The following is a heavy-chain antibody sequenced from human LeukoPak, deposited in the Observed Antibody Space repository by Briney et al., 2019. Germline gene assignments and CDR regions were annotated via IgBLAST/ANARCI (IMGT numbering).Heavy chain of an antibody. V-gene: IGHV3-30*02. Sequence: GGSLRLSCEASGFSFISYAMLWFRQAPGKGLEWVAFMRADVSDIFYAESLKGRFTISRDNVKRTLYLQMNSLRPEDTALYYCARDDYYFASENWGQGALVTVSS. J-gene: IGHJ4*02. D-gene: IGHD2/OR15-2a*01. CDR2: MRADVSDI. CDR3: ARDDYYFASEN. CDR1: GFSFISYA.